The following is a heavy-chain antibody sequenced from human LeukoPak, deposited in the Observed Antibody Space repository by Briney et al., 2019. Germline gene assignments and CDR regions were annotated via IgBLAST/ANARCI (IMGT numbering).Heavy chain of an antibody. V-gene: IGHV3-48*03. CDR3: ARGSYYDSSAQGDY. J-gene: IGHJ4*02. Sequence: GGSLRLSCAASGFTFSSYEMNWVRQAPGKGLEWVSYISSSGSTIYYADSVKGRFTISRDNAKNPLYLQMNSLRAEDTAVYYCARGSYYDSSAQGDYWGQGTLVTVSS. CDR2: ISSSGSTI. CDR1: GFTFSSYE. D-gene: IGHD3-22*01.